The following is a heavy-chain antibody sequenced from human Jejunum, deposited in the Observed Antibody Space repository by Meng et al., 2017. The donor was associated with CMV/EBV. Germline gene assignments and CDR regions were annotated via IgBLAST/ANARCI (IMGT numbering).Heavy chain of an antibody. CDR1: DASISSSY. CDR2: IYYSGTT. J-gene: IGHJ4*02. D-gene: IGHD2-2*01. Sequence: TCTVSDASISSSYWSWIRQPPGKGLEWIGYIYYSGTTNYNPSLKSRVTMSVDTSKSQFSLKLSSVSAADTAVYYCARGRSSNFDFWGQGTLVTVSS. CDR3: ARGRSSNFDF. V-gene: IGHV4-59*01.